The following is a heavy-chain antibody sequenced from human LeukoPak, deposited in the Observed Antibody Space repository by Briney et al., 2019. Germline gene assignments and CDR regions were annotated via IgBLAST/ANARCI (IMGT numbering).Heavy chain of an antibody. Sequence: GGSLRLSCAASGFTFSSYWLSWFRQAPGKGLEWVANIKQDGSEKYYVDSVKGRFTISRGNAKNSLYLQMNSLRAEDTAVYYCARALFGGVFDYWGQGTLVTVSS. J-gene: IGHJ4*02. CDR1: GFTFSSYW. CDR2: IKQDGSEK. V-gene: IGHV3-7*01. CDR3: ARALFGGVFDY. D-gene: IGHD3-10*01.